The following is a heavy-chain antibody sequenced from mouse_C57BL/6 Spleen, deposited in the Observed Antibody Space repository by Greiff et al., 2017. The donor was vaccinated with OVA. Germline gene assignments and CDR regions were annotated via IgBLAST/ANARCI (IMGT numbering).Heavy chain of an antibody. D-gene: IGHD2-1*01. Sequence: LVESGAELVRPGASVTLSCKASGYTFTDYEMHWVKQTPVHGLEWIGAIDPETGGTAYNQKFKGKAILTADKSSSTAYMELRSLTSEDSAVYYCTTYGTFAYWGQGTLVTVSA. CDR1: GYTFTDYE. CDR2: IDPETGGT. V-gene: IGHV1-15*01. J-gene: IGHJ3*01. CDR3: TTYGTFAY.